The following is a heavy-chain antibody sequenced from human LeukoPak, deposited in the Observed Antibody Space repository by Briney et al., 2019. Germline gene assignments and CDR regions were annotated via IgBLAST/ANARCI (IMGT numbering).Heavy chain of an antibody. CDR1: GDSVTSGGFY. CDR3: ARHSGSGSLSRPFDP. CDR2: VYYTGST. Sequence: SETLSLTCTVSGDSVTSGGFYWAWLRQPPGRGLEWIATVYYTGSTHYNPSLNSRVTISIDTSKNHFSLKLRSVVAPDTAVYYCARHSGSGSLSRPFDPWGQGTLVTVSS. V-gene: IGHV4-39*02. D-gene: IGHD3-10*01. J-gene: IGHJ5*02.